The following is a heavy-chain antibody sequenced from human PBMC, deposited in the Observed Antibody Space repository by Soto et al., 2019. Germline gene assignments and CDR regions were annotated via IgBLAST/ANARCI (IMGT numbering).Heavy chain of an antibody. V-gene: IGHV3-30-3*02. CDR1: GFTFSSYA. J-gene: IGHJ4*02. Sequence: PGGSLRLSCAASGFTFSSYAMHWVRQAPGKGLEWVAVISYDGSNKYYADSVKGRFTISRDNSKNTLYLQMNSLRAEDTAVYYCAKEGRELRSFDYWGQGTLVTVSS. D-gene: IGHD1-26*01. CDR2: ISYDGSNK. CDR3: AKEGRELRSFDY.